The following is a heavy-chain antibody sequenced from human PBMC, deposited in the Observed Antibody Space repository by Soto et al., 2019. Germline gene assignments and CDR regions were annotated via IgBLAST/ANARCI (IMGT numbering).Heavy chain of an antibody. V-gene: IGHV3-23*01. CDR3: AKDVYRAHRSDGYFDL. CDR2: ISGSGGST. CDR1: GFTFSSYA. J-gene: IGHJ2*01. Sequence: EVQLLESGGGLVQPGGSLRLSCAASGFTFSSYAMSWVRQAPGKGLEWVSAISGSGGSTYYADSVKGRFTISRDNSKNTLYLQMNSLRAEDTAVYYCAKDVYRAHRSDGYFDLWGRGTLVTVSS.